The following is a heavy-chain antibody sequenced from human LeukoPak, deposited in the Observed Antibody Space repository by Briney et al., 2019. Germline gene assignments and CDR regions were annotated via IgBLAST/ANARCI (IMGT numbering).Heavy chain of an antibody. D-gene: IGHD5-24*01. V-gene: IGHV4-59*01. CDR3: ARARDSYNLDY. CDR1: GGSISSYY. Sequence: SETLSLTCTVSGGSISSYYWSWIRQPPGKGLEWIGYIYYSGSTNYNPSLKSRVTISVDTSKNQFSLKLSSVTAADTAVYYCARARDSYNLDYWGQGTLVTVSS. CDR2: IYYSGST. J-gene: IGHJ4*02.